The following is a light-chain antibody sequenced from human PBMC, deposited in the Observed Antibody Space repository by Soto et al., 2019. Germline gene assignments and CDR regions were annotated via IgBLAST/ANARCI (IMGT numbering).Light chain of an antibody. CDR2: GAS. CDR1: QSVSTN. CDR3: HQYNNWPSFT. J-gene: IGKJ3*01. Sequence: EIVMTQSPATLSVSPGERATLSCRASQSVSTNLAWYQQKPGQAPRLLIYGASTRATGITARFSGSGSGTEFTITIISLQSEDFAVYYCHQYNNWPSFTFGPGTKVYIK. V-gene: IGKV3-15*01.